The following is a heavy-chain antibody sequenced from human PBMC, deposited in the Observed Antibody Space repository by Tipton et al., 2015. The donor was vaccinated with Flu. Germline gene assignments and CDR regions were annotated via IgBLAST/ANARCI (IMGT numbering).Heavy chain of an antibody. J-gene: IGHJ4*02. D-gene: IGHD4-17*01. CDR2: IYDRGST. CDR3: ARSYGDFARFDY. CDR1: GGSISSGGYS. V-gene: IGHV4-30-2*01. Sequence: LRLSCAVSGGSISSGGYSWSWIRQPPEKGLEWIGYIYDRGSTYYNPSLESRLTISVDRSKNQFSLKLNSVTAADTAVYYCARSYGDFARFDYWGQGTLVTVSS.